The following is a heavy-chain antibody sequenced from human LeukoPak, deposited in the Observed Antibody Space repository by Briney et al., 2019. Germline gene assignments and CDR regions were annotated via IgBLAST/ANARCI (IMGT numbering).Heavy chain of an antibody. J-gene: IGHJ4*02. V-gene: IGHV3-49*04. CDR3: TRGDYYDSSCYYGPVDY. D-gene: IGHD3-22*01. CDR2: IRSKAYAGTT. CDR1: GFTFCDYA. Sequence: SLRLSCTASGFTFCDYAMSWGRQAPGKGLEWVGFIRSKAYAGTTEYAAYVKGRFTISRDDSKSIAYLQMNSLKSEDTAVYYCTRGDYYDSSCYYGPVDYWGQGTLVTVSS.